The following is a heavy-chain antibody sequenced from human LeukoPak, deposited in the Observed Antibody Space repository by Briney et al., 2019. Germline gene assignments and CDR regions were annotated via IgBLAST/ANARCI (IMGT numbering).Heavy chain of an antibody. D-gene: IGHD3-16*01. CDR2: IWYDGSNK. CDR1: GFTFGSYG. CDR3: ANLNAPYWGNFDY. J-gene: IGHJ4*02. V-gene: IGHV3-33*06. Sequence: GGSLRLSCAASGFTFGSYGMHWVRQAPGKGLEWVAVIWYDGSNKYYADSVKGRFTISRDNSKNTLDLQMNSLRAEDTAVYYCANLNAPYWGNFDYWGQGTLVTVSS.